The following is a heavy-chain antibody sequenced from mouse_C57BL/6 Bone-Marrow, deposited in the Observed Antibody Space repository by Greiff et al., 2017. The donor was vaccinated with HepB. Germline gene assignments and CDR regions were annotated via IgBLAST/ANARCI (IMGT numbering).Heavy chain of an antibody. CDR1: GSTFSDYY. V-gene: IGHV5-16*01. CDR2: INYDGSSP. CDR3: ARRSVSYAMDY. J-gene: IGHJ4*01. Sequence: EVMLVVSEGGLVQPGSSMKLSCPASGSTFSDYYMAWVRQIPEKGLEWVANINYDGSSPYSLDPLKSRFIISIDNAKNIRYMQMSSLKSEDTATYYCARRSVSYAMDYWGQGTTVTVSS.